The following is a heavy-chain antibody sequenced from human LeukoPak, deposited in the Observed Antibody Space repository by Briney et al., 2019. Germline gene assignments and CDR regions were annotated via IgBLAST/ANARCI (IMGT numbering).Heavy chain of an antibody. Sequence: PGRSLRLSCAASGFTFSSYGMHWVRQAPGKGLEWVAVISYDGSKKYYADSVKGRFTISRDSSKNMLYLQMNSLRFEDTAVYYCAKGFSSGPWDACDIWGQGTMVTVSS. CDR3: AKGFSSGPWDACDI. CDR1: GFTFSSYG. D-gene: IGHD3-22*01. J-gene: IGHJ3*02. CDR2: ISYDGSKK. V-gene: IGHV3-30*18.